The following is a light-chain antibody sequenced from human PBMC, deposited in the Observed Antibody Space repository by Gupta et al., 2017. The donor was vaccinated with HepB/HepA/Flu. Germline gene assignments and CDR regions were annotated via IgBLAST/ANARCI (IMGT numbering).Light chain of an antibody. CDR3: QQYYSTPQT. J-gene: IGKJ1*01. CDR1: QSVLYSSNNKNY. V-gene: IGKV4-1*01. Sequence: DIVMTQSPDSLAVSLGDRATINCQSSQSVLYSSNNKNYLTWYQQKPGQPPKLLIYWASTRESGVPDRFSGSGSGTDFTLTISSLQAEDVTVYCCQQYYSTPQTFGQGTKVEIK. CDR2: WAS.